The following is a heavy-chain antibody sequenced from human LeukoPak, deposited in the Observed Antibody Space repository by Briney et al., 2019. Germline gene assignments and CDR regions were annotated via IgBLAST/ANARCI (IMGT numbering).Heavy chain of an antibody. D-gene: IGHD6-19*01. Sequence: EPGGSLRLSCAASGFTFSSYWMHWVRQAPGKGLVWVSRINTDGSSTSYADSVKGRFTISRDNAKNTLYLQMNSLRAEDTALYYCAYSSGWYRYFDYWGQGTLVTVSS. CDR1: GFTFSSYW. CDR2: INTDGSST. J-gene: IGHJ4*02. CDR3: AYSSGWYRYFDY. V-gene: IGHV3-74*01.